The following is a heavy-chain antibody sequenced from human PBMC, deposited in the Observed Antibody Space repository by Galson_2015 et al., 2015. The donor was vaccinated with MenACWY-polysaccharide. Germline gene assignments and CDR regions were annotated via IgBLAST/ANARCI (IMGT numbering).Heavy chain of an antibody. CDR3: ARDSRGDYFYFDY. D-gene: IGHD4-17*01. V-gene: IGHV6-1*01. CDR2: TFYRSKWYS. J-gene: IGHJ4*02. Sequence: CAISGDSVSSHTAAWNWIRQSPSRGLEWLGRTFYRSKWYSDYAESVKSRITINPDTSKNQFSLQLNSVTPEDTAVYYCARDSRGDYFYFDYWGQGTLVTVSS. CDR1: GDSVSSHTAA.